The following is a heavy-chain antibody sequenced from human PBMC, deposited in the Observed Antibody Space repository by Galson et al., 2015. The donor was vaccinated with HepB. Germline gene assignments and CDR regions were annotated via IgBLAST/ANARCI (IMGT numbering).Heavy chain of an antibody. Sequence: CAISGDSVSSNSAAWNWIRQSPSRGLEWLGRTYYRSKWYNDYAVSVKSRITINPDTSKNQFSLQLNSVTPEDTAVYYCARDLLEQQQYIDYYYYGMDVWGQGTTVTVSS. CDR2: TYYRSKWYN. V-gene: IGHV6-1*01. D-gene: IGHD6-13*01. CDR1: GDSVSSNSAA. CDR3: ARDLLEQQQYIDYYYYGMDV. J-gene: IGHJ6*02.